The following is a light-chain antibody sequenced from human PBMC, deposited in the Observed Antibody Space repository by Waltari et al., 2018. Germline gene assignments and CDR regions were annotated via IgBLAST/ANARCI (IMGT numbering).Light chain of an antibody. J-gene: IGLJ3*02. CDR1: AGAVTSGLY. CDR2: DTS. Sequence: QAVVTQEPSLTVSPGGTVTLTCGHSAGAVTSGLYPYWFQQKPGQAPRTLIYDTSNKHSWTPARFSGSLLGGKAALTLSGAQPEDEAEYYCLISYSGVGVFGGGTKLTVL. V-gene: IGLV7-46*01. CDR3: LISYSGVGV.